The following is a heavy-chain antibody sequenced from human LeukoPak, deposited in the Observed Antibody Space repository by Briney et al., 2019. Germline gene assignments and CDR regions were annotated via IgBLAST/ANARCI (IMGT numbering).Heavy chain of an antibody. J-gene: IGHJ4*02. CDR2: ISSNGDST. CDR1: GFTFSSYA. Sequence: GGSLRLSCAASGFTFSSYAMHWVRQAPGKGLEYVSAISSNGDSTYYANSVKGRFTISRDNSKNTLYLQMGSLRAEGMAVYHCARAIHSSGYPPVDYWGQGTLVTVSS. D-gene: IGHD3-22*01. CDR3: ARAIHSSGYPPVDY. V-gene: IGHV3-64*01.